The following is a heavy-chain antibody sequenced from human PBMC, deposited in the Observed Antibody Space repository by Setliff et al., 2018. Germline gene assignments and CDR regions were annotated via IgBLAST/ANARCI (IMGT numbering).Heavy chain of an antibody. J-gene: IGHJ4*02. CDR1: GFTFSRYG. V-gene: IGHV3-30*03. Sequence: GGSLRLSCAASGFTFSRYGMHWVRQPPGGGLEWVAVISSDGSTTYYGDSVKGRFSISRDSSKNTVYLQMNSLRAEDTAVYYCARDPSPLGATTRFDYWGQGTLVTVSS. CDR3: ARDPSPLGATTRFDY. CDR2: ISSDGSTT. D-gene: IGHD1-26*01.